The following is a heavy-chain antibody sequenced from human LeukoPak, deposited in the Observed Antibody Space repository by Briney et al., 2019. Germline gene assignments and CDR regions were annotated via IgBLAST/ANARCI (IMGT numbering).Heavy chain of an antibody. Sequence: PGGSLRLSCAASGFTFSSYAMSWVRQAPGKGLEWVSAISGSGGSTYYADSVKGRFAISRDNSKNTLYLQMSSLRAEDTAVYYCAKKKSPVAGPDAFDIWGQGTMVTVSS. CDR2: ISGSGGST. V-gene: IGHV3-23*01. D-gene: IGHD6-19*01. CDR3: AKKKSPVAGPDAFDI. CDR1: GFTFSSYA. J-gene: IGHJ3*02.